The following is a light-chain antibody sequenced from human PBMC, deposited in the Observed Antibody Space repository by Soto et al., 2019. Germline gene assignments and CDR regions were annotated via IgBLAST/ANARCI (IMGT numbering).Light chain of an antibody. CDR3: CSYAGSSTYV. V-gene: IGLV2-23*01. Sequence: QSVLTQPASVSGSPGQSITISCTGTSSYVGSYNLVSWYQHHPAKAPKLMIYAGSKRPSGVSNRFSGSKSGNTASLTISGLQAEDEADYHCCSYAGSSTYVFGTGTKLTVL. J-gene: IGLJ1*01. CDR1: SSYVGSYNL. CDR2: AGS.